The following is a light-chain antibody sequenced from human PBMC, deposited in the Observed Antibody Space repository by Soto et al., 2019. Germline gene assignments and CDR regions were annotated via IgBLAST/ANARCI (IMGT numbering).Light chain of an antibody. V-gene: IGKV3-20*01. J-gene: IGKJ5*01. CDR3: QEYNSDSIT. Sequence: EILLTQSPCTLSLSPGERATLSCRASQSVSNNYLAWYQQKPGKAPRLLIYGASNRATGIPARFSGSGSGTDFTLTISSLQPDDSATYYCQEYNSDSITFGQGTRLEIK. CDR1: QSVSNNY. CDR2: GAS.